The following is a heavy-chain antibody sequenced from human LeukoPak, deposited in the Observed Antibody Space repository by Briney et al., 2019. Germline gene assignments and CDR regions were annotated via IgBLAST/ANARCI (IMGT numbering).Heavy chain of an antibody. CDR2: INPNSGGT. D-gene: IGHD3-22*01. J-gene: IGHJ3*02. V-gene: IGHV1-2*02. CDR1: GYTFTVYY. CDR3: ARGDLSTMIVVVNNDAFDI. Sequence: RASVTVSFKASGYTFTVYYMHWVRQAPGQGLEWMGWINPNSGGTNYAQKFQGRVTMTRDTSISTAYMELSRLRSDDTAVYYCARGDLSTMIVVVNNDAFDIWGQGTMVTVSS.